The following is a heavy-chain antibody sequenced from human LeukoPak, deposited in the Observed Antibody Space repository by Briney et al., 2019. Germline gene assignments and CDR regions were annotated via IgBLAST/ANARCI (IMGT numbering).Heavy chain of an antibody. CDR2: INPSSGAT. CDR3: IRGPGHYFDH. CDR1: GYTFNYYY. J-gene: IGHJ4*02. D-gene: IGHD3-10*01. V-gene: IGHV1-2*02. Sequence: ASVKVSCKASGYTFNYYYMHWVRQAPGQGLEWMGWINPSSGATNYAQKFQGRVTMTRDTSVSTAYMELTRLRSDDSAVFYCIRGPGHYFDHWGQGTVVTVPS.